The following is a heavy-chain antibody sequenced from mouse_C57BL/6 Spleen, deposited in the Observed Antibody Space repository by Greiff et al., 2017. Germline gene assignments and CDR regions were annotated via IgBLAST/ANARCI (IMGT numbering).Heavy chain of an antibody. CDR1: GFTFSDYG. CDR2: ISSGSSTI. J-gene: IGHJ3*01. CDR3: AKIYYDYEFAY. Sequence: EVKLMESGGGLVKPGGSLKLSCAASGFTFSDYGMHWVRQAPEKGLEWVAYISSGSSTIYYADTVKGRFTISRDNANNTLFLQMTSLRSEDTAMYYCAKIYYDYEFAYWGQGTLVTVSA. D-gene: IGHD2-4*01. V-gene: IGHV5-17*01.